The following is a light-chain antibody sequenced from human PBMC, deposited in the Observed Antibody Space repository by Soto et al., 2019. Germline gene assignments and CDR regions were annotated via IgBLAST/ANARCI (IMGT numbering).Light chain of an antibody. Sequence: EIVLTQSPGTLSLSPGERATLSCRASQSVSNNYLAWYQQKPGQAPRLLIYGASNRATGIPDRFSGSGSGTDFTLTISGLQSEDFALYFCQQYNNWPFSFGQGTRL. CDR1: QSVSNNY. J-gene: IGKJ5*01. CDR2: GAS. CDR3: QQYNNWPFS. V-gene: IGKV3-20*01.